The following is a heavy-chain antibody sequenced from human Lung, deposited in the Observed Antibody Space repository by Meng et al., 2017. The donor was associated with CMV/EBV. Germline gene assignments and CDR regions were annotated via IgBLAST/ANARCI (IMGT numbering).Heavy chain of an antibody. Sequence: ASXXVSXKASGYTFTGYFMHWVRQAPGQGLEWMGWINPNSGGTNYAQKFQGRVIMTWDTSISSAYMQPSRLTSNDTAVFYCARGGLSTALPEAPSSSSIDNXGQGTLVTVSS. D-gene: IGHD2/OR15-2a*01. CDR1: GYTFTGYF. CDR2: INPNSGGT. V-gene: IGHV1-2*02. J-gene: IGHJ4*02. CDR3: ARGGLSTALPEAPSSSSIDN.